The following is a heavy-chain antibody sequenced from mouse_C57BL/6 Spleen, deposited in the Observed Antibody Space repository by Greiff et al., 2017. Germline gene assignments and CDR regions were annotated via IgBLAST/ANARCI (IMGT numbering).Heavy chain of an antibody. CDR3: ARDEGYGYYNYWYFDV. CDR1: GYTFTSYW. V-gene: IGHV1-55*01. D-gene: IGHD2-3*01. CDR2: IYPGSGST. J-gene: IGHJ1*03. Sequence: QVQLQQPGAELVKPGASVKMSCKASGYTFTSYWITWVKQRPGQGLEWIGDIYPGSGSTNYNEKFKSKATLTVDTSSSTAYMQLSSLTSEDSAVYYCARDEGYGYYNYWYFDVWGTGTTVTVSS.